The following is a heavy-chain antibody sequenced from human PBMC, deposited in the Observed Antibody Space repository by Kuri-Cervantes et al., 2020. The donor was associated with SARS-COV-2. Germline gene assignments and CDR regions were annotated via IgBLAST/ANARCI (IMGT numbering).Heavy chain of an antibody. Sequence: ASVKVSCKASGYTFTGYYMHWVRQAPGRGLEWMGWISTYNGNTNYAQILQGRITMTTDTSTSTAYMELSSLGSEDTAVYYCATGYLPSLTGDGPHYFDYWGQGTLVTVSS. CDR1: GYTFTGYY. J-gene: IGHJ4*02. V-gene: IGHV1-18*04. D-gene: IGHD7-27*01. CDR3: ATGYLPSLTGDGPHYFDY. CDR2: ISTYNGNT.